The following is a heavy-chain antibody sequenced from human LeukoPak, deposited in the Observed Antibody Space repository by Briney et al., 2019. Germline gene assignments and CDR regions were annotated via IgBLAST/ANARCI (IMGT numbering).Heavy chain of an antibody. Sequence: ASVKVSCKASGFLFISYGFSWVRQAPGQGLEWMGWISTYSGDRNFAQKFQDRVTMTTETSTSTAYMELRSLRSDDTAVYYCARGSSAWLVDFWGQGTLVTVSS. CDR1: GFLFISYG. CDR3: ARGSSAWLVDF. J-gene: IGHJ4*02. D-gene: IGHD6-19*01. CDR2: ISTYSGDR. V-gene: IGHV1-18*01.